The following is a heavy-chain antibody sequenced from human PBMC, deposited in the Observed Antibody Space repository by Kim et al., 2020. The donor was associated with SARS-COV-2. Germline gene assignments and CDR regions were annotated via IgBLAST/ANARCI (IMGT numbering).Heavy chain of an antibody. D-gene: IGHD1-26*01. V-gene: IGHV1-46*01. J-gene: IGHJ6*02. Sequence: ASVKVSCKASGYTFTSYYMHWVRQAPGQGLEWMGIINPSGGSTSYAQKFQGRVTMTRDTSTSTVYMELSSLRSEDTAVYYCARDLRKLGGSYRTRPDYYYYGMDVWSQGTTVTVSS. CDR1: GYTFTSYY. CDR2: INPSGGST. CDR3: ARDLRKLGGSYRTRPDYYYYGMDV.